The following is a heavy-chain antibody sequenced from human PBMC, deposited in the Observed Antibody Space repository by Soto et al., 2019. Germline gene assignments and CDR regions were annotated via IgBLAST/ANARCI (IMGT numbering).Heavy chain of an antibody. CDR3: ARVLVDTAMVTALYYYYYMDV. CDR1: GGSISSYY. D-gene: IGHD5-18*01. V-gene: IGHV4-59*01. Sequence: ETLSLTCTVSGGSISSYYWSWIRQPPGKGLEWIGYIYYSGSTNYNPSLKSRVTISVDTSKNQFSLKLSSVTAADTAVYYCARVLVDTAMVTALYYYYYMDVWGKGTTVTVSS. CDR2: IYYSGST. J-gene: IGHJ6*03.